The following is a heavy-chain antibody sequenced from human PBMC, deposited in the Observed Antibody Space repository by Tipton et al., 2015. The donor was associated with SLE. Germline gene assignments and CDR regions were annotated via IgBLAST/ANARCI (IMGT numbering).Heavy chain of an antibody. CDR1: GGSFSGYY. CDR2: INHSGST. Sequence: GLVKPSETLSLTCAVYGGSFSGYYWSWIRQPPGKGLEWIGEINHSGSTNYNPSLKSRVTISVDTSKNQFSLKLSSVTAADTAVYYCARLGGGWYFDLWGRGTLVTVSS. CDR3: ARLGGGWYFDL. V-gene: IGHV4-34*01. D-gene: IGHD2-15*01. J-gene: IGHJ2*01.